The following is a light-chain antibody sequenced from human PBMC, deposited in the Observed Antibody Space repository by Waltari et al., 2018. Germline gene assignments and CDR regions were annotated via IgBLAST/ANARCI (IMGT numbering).Light chain of an antibody. V-gene: IGKV2-28*01. CDR2: LAS. CDR1: QSLLHRNGYNY. J-gene: IGKJ1*01. CDR3: MQALQTPPT. Sequence: DIVMTQSPLSLRVTPGEPASISCRSRQSLLHRNGYNYLDWYLQKPGQAPQLLISLASNRASGVPDRFSGSGSGTDFTLRISRVEAEDVGVHYCMQALQTPPTFGHGTKVEIK.